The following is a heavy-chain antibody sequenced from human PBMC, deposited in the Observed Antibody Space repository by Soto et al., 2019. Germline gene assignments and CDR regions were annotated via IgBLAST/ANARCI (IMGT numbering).Heavy chain of an antibody. D-gene: IGHD1-1*01. CDR1: GGSISSGGYY. Sequence: QVQLQESGPGLVKPSQTLSLTCTVSGGSISSGGYYWSWIRQHPGKGLEGIGYIYYSGSTYYNPSLKSRVTRAVDTSKNQFSLKLSSVTAADTAVYYCARVAVQLERRPSYYFDYWGQGTLVTVSS. V-gene: IGHV4-31*03. CDR2: IYYSGST. CDR3: ARVAVQLERRPSYYFDY. J-gene: IGHJ4*02.